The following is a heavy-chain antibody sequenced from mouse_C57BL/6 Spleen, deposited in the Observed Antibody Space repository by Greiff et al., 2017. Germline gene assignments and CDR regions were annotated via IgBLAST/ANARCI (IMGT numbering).Heavy chain of an antibody. V-gene: IGHV5-17*01. CDR3: ARRTAYYSNSFDY. CDR2: ISSGSSTI. Sequence: EVMLVESGGGLVKPGGSLKLSCAASGFTFRDYGMHWVRQAPEKGLEWVAYISSGSSTIYYADTVKGRFTISRDTAKNTLFLQMTSLRSEDTAMYYCARRTAYYSNSFDYWGQGTTLTVSS. J-gene: IGHJ2*01. D-gene: IGHD2-5*01. CDR1: GFTFRDYG.